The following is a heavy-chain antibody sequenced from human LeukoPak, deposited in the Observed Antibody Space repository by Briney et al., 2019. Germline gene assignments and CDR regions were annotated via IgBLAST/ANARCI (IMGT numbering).Heavy chain of an antibody. CDR2: ISSSGSTI. CDR3: AREPWLAGGDEFDY. D-gene: IGHD5-24*01. J-gene: IGHJ4*02. V-gene: IGHV3-48*03. CDR1: GFTFSSYE. Sequence: PGGSLRLSCAASGFTFSSYEMSWVRQAPGKGLEWVSYISSSGSTIYYADSVKGRFTISRDNAKNSLYLQMNSLRAEDTAVYYCAREPWLAGGDEFDYWGQGTLVTVSS.